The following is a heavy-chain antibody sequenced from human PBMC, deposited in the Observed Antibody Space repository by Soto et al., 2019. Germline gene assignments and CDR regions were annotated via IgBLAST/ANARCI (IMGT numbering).Heavy chain of an antibody. J-gene: IGHJ4*02. V-gene: IGHV3-23*01. CDR3: AKDRGNRVTMVRGVIEHFDY. D-gene: IGHD3-10*01. Sequence: GGSLRLSCAASGFTFSSYAMSWVRQAPGKGLEWVSAISGSGGSTYYADSVKGRFTNSRDNSKNTLYLKMNSLRAEDTAVYYCAKDRGNRVTMVRGVIEHFDYWGQGTLVTVSS. CDR2: ISGSGGST. CDR1: GFTFSSYA.